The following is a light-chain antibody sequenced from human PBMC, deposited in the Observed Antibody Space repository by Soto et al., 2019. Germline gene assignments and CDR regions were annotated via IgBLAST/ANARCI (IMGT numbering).Light chain of an antibody. CDR3: QQYGNSPYT. V-gene: IGKV3-20*01. CDR2: SAS. CDR1: HRVGSSY. Sequence: EIVLTQSPGTLSLSPGERATLSCRASHRVGSSYLAWYQHKPGRAPRLLIYSASSRATGIPDRFSGSGSGTDFTLTISRLEPEDFAVYYCQQYGNSPYTFGQGTRLEI. J-gene: IGKJ2*01.